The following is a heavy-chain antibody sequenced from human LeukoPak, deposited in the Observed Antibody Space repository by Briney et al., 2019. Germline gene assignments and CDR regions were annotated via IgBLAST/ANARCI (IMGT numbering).Heavy chain of an antibody. CDR3: ARPSPARIVVVPAADDAFDI. CDR2: INPNSGGT. CDR1: GYTFTGYY. D-gene: IGHD2-2*01. V-gene: IGHV1-2*02. Sequence: ASVKVSCKASGYTFTGYYMHWVRQAPGQGLEWMGWINPNSGGTNYAQKFQGRVTMTRDTSISTAYMELSRLKSDDTAVYYCARPSPARIVVVPAADDAFDIWGQGTMVTVSS. J-gene: IGHJ3*02.